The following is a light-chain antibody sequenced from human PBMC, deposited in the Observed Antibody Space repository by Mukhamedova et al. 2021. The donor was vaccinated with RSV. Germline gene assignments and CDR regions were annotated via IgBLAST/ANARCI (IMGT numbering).Light chain of an antibody. J-gene: IGKJ4*01. V-gene: IGKV1-27*01. CDR3: QQRSNWPREPPT. CDR2: AAS. Sequence: WYQRRVHGKVPKLLIYAASTLQSGVPSRFSGSGSGTDFTLTISSLQPEDVATYYCQQRSNWPREPPTFGGGTKVEIK.